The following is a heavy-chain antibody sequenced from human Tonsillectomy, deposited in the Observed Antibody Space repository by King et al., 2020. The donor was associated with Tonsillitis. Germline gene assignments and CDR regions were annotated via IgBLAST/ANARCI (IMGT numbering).Heavy chain of an antibody. J-gene: IGHJ4*02. CDR1: GFTFSSYG. CDR2: IAYDGDYK. CDR3: ANSRTGGSWYGGDY. V-gene: IGHV3-30*18. D-gene: IGHD6-13*01. Sequence: QLVQSGGGVVQPGRSLRLSCAASGFTFSSYGMHWVRQAPGKGLEWVAVIAYDGDYKYYADSVKGRFTISRDNSKNTLHLQVDSLRVEETAVYYCANSRTGGSWYGGDYWGQGTLVIVSS.